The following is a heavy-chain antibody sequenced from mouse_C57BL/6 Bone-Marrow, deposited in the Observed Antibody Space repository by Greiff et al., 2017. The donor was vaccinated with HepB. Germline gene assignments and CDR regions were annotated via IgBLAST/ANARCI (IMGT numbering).Heavy chain of an antibody. D-gene: IGHD1-1*01. CDR2: INYDGSST. V-gene: IGHV5-16*01. CDR1: GFTFSDYY. J-gene: IGHJ1*03. Sequence: EVHLVESEGGLVQPGSSMKLSCTASGFTFSDYYMAWVRQVPEKGLEWVANINYDGSSTYYLDSLKSRFIISRDNAKNILYLQMSSLKSEDTATYYCARGYYGSSYRYFDAWGTGTTVTVSS. CDR3: ARGYYGSSYRYFDA.